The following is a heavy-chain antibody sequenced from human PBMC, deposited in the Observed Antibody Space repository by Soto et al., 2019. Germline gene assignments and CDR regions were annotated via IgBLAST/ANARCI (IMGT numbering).Heavy chain of an antibody. Sequence: EVLVVESGGGLVQPGGSLGSPCAVSGSPLGGGIWMKWVRQAPGKGLEWVATIKEDGRETYYVDSVKGRFTISRDSAKNSLYLQMNSLRVEDTAVYYCASTRGYWGQGTLVTVSS. V-gene: IGHV3-7*03. D-gene: IGHD3-3*01. CDR3: ASTRGY. CDR2: IKEDGRET. CDR1: GSPLGGGIW. J-gene: IGHJ4*02.